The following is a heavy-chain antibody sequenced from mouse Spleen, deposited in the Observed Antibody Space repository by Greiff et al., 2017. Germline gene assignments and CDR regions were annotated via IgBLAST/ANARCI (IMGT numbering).Heavy chain of an antibody. V-gene: IGHV1-26*01. Sequence: VQLQQSGPELVKPGASVKISCKASGYTFTDYYMNWVKQSHGKSLEWIGDINPNNGGTSYNQKFKGKATLTVDKSSSTAYMELRSLTSEDSAVYYCARRNWELDYWGQGTTLTVSS. CDR3: ARRNWELDY. D-gene: IGHD4-1*01. CDR1: GYTFTDYY. J-gene: IGHJ2*01. CDR2: INPNNGGT.